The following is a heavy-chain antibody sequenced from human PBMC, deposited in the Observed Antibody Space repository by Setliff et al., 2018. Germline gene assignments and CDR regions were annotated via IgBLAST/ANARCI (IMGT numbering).Heavy chain of an antibody. D-gene: IGHD3-3*01. Sequence: SVKVSCKASGATLSGDVFSWVRQAPGHGLEWMGRFIPVLGKANYAPRFQGRLTITVYTSTGTSYMDLRSLTSDDTAIYYCARELRSPFWHFDLWGQGSLVTVSS. CDR1: GATLSGDV. V-gene: IGHV1-69*04. J-gene: IGHJ4*02. CDR2: FIPVLGKA. CDR3: ARELRSPFWHFDL.